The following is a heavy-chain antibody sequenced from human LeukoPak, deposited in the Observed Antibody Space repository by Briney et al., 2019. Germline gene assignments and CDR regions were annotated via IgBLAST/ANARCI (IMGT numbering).Heavy chain of an antibody. CDR1: GGPISSFY. V-gene: IGHV4-4*07. J-gene: IGHJ4*02. D-gene: IGHD6-25*01. CDR3: ARDARLHYYFDY. Sequence: KPSETLSLPCTVSGGPISSFYWIWIRQPAGKGLEWIGRFYTSGSTHYNPSLKSRVTMSIDTSKNQFSLKLSSVTAADTAVYYCARDARLHYYFDYWGQGTLVTVSS. CDR2: FYTSGST.